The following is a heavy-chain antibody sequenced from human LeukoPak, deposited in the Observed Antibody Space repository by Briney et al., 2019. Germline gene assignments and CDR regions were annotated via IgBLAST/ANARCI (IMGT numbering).Heavy chain of an antibody. V-gene: IGHV3-30*02. CDR3: ANRYGSGSYYNPYSFDY. J-gene: IGHJ4*02. Sequence: GRSLRLSCAASGFTFSNYGMHWVRQAPVKGLEWVAFIRYDGSNKYYADSVKGRFTISRDNSKNTLYLQMNSLGPEDTAVYYCANRYGSGSYYNPYSFDYWGQGTLVTVSS. CDR2: IRYDGSNK. CDR1: GFTFSNYG. D-gene: IGHD3-10*01.